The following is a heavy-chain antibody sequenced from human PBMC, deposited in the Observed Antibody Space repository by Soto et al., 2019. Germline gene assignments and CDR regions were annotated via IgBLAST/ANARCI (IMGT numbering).Heavy chain of an antibody. Sequence: PSETLSLTCTVSGDSISSTTYYWVWIRQHPGKGLEWIGSIYYSGSAYYNPSLKSRVTISVDTSKNQFSLKVSSVTAADSAIYYCARRGNIGGYLRSFDYWGQGTLVTVSS. J-gene: IGHJ4*02. D-gene: IGHD3-22*01. CDR3: ARRGNIGGYLRSFDY. CDR2: IYYSGSA. V-gene: IGHV4-39*01. CDR1: GDSISSTTYY.